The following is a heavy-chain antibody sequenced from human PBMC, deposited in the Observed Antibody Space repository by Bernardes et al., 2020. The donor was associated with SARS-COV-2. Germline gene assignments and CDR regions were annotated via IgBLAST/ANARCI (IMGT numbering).Heavy chain of an antibody. CDR3: ARDPEGYFDWLSQFDY. J-gene: IGHJ4*02. V-gene: IGHV3-7*01. CDR1: GFTFSSSW. D-gene: IGHD3-9*01. CDR2: IKQDGSEK. Sequence: GGSLRLSCAASGFTFSSSWMSWVRQAPGQGLEWVANIKQDGSEKYYVDSVKGRFTISRDNAKNSLYLQMNSLRAEDTAVYYCARDPEGYFDWLSQFDYWGQGTLVTVSS.